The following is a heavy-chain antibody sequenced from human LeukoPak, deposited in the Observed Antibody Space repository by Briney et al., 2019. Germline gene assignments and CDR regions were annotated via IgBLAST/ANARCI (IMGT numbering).Heavy chain of an antibody. CDR1: GFTLSSYA. J-gene: IGHJ4*02. Sequence: GGSLRLSCAASGFTLSSYAMTRVRQAPGKGLEWVSAISGSGSNTYYADSVEGRFTISRDNSKNTLYLQMNSLRADDTAVYYCAKAILDYADYWGQGTLVTVSS. V-gene: IGHV3-23*01. D-gene: IGHD4-17*01. CDR3: AKAILDYADY. CDR2: ISGSGSNT.